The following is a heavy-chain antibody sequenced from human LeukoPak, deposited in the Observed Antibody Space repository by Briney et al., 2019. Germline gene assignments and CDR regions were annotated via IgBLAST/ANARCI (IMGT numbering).Heavy chain of an antibody. CDR3: ARGWIGGIAVAGRGNWFDP. CDR1: GYTFTSYD. CDR2: MNPNSGNT. D-gene: IGHD6-19*01. V-gene: IGHV1-8*03. Sequence: ASVKVSCKASGYTFTSYDINWVRQATGQGLEWMGWMNPNSGNTGYAQKFQGRVTITRNTSISTAYMELSSLRSEDTAVYYCARGWIGGIAVAGRGNWFDPWGREPWSPSPQ. J-gene: IGHJ5*02.